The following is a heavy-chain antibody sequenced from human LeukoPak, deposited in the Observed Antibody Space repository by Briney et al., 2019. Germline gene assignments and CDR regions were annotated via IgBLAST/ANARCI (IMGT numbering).Heavy chain of an antibody. V-gene: IGHV4-34*01. CDR2: INHSGNT. CDR1: GGSFSGYY. J-gene: IGHJ4*02. D-gene: IGHD3-10*01. Sequence: PSETLSLTCAVYGGSFSGYYWSWIRQPPGKGLEWIGEINHSGNTNYNPSLKSRVTISVDTSKNQFSLKLSSVTAADTAVYYCARDTYYYGSGSYQYYFDYWGQGTLVTVSS. CDR3: ARDTYYYGSGSYQYYFDY.